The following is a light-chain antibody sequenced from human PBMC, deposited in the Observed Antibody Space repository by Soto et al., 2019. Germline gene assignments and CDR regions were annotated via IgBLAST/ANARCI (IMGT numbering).Light chain of an antibody. V-gene: IGLV2-14*03. J-gene: IGLJ2*01. CDR1: SSDVGGYNF. CDR2: DVN. Sequence: QSALTQPASVSGSPGQSITISCSGTSSDVGGYNFVSWYKQHPGKAPKLMIFDVNNRPSGVSNRFSGSKSGNTASLTISGLQAEDEADYYCSSFTSRSTLVFGGGTKLTVL. CDR3: SSFTSRSTLV.